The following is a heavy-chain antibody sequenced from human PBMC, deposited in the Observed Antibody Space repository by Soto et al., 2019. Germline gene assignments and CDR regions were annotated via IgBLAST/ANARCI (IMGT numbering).Heavy chain of an antibody. CDR2: ISYDGSNK. J-gene: IGHJ4*02. V-gene: IGHV3-30*18. CDR3: AKGFSYSVIDY. CDR1: GFTFSTYG. Sequence: QVQLVESGGGVVQPGRSLRLSCAASGFTFSTYGMHWVRQAPGKGLEWVAVISYDGSNKYYADSVKGRFTISRDNSKNTLYLQMSSLRVEDTAVYYCAKGFSYSVIDYWGQGTLVTVSS. D-gene: IGHD5-18*01.